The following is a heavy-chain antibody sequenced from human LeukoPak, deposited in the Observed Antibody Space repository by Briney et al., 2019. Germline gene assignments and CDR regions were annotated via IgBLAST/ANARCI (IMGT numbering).Heavy chain of an antibody. CDR3: ARGYYDSSGYYLYYFDY. CDR2: INPNSGGT. D-gene: IGHD3-22*01. V-gene: IGHV1-2*02. Sequence: ASVKVSCKASGYTFIGYCMHWVRQAPGQGLEWMGWINPNSGGTNYAQKFQGRVTMTRDTSISTAYMELSRLRSDDTAVYYCARGYYDSSGYYLYYFDYWGQGTLVTVSS. J-gene: IGHJ4*02. CDR1: GYTFIGYC.